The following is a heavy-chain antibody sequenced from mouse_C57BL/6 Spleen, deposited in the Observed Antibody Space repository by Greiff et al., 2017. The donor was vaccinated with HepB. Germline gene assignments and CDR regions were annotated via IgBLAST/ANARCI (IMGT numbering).Heavy chain of an antibody. CDR3: ASEGIYYYGSSYVKYFDY. D-gene: IGHD1-1*01. CDR1: GYTFTSYW. V-gene: IGHV1-64*01. CDR2: IHPNSGST. Sequence: QVQLQQPGAELVKPGASVKLSCKASGYTFTSYWMHWVKQRPGQGLEWIGMIHPNSGSTNYNEKFKSKATLTVDKSSSTAYMQLSSLTSEDSAVYYCASEGIYYYGSSYVKYFDYWGQGTTLTVSS. J-gene: IGHJ2*01.